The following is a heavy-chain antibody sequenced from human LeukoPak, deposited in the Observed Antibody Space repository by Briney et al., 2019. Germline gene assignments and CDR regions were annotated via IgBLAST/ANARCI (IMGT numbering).Heavy chain of an antibody. CDR3: ARRAYDSSGYPYYFDY. V-gene: IGHV4-4*02. CDR1: GGSISSSNW. Sequence: SETLSLTCAVSGGSISSSNWWSWVRQPPGKGLEWIGEIYHSGSTYYNPSLKSRVTISVDRSKNQFSLKLSSVTAADTAVYYCARRAYDSSGYPYYFDYWGQGTLVTVSS. J-gene: IGHJ4*02. D-gene: IGHD3-22*01. CDR2: IYHSGST.